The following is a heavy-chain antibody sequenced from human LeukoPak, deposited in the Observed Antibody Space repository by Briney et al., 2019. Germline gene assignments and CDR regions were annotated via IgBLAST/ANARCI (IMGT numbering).Heavy chain of an antibody. V-gene: IGHV4-34*01. J-gene: IGHJ4*02. CDR1: GGSFSGYY. Sequence: SETLSLTCAVYGGSFSGYYWSWIRQPPGKGLEWIGEINHSGSTNYNPSLKSRVTISVDTPKNQFSLKLSSVTAADTALYYCARRGTHTVTIRYWGQGTLVTVSS. CDR3: ARRGTHTVTIRY. D-gene: IGHD4-17*01. CDR2: INHSGST.